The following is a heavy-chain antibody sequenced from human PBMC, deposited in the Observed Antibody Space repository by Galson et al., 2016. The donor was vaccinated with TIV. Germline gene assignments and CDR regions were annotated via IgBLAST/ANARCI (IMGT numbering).Heavy chain of an antibody. Sequence: SLRLSCAGSGFSFNKYAMSWVRQTPERGLEWISNINAGGGITNYADSVKGRFTMSRDNSKNTLYLHMNDSRGDDTAIYFCAKDALEWTVRGQLVNWGQGTRVTVSS. J-gene: IGHJ1*01. CDR2: INAGGGIT. CDR1: GFSFNKYA. V-gene: IGHV3-23*01. D-gene: IGHD3-10*01. CDR3: AKDALEWTVRGQLVN.